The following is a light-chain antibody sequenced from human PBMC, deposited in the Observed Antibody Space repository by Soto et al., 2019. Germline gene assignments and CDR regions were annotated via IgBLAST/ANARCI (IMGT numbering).Light chain of an antibody. CDR1: QSVSSSY. V-gene: IGKV3-20*01. CDR3: QQYGNSRWT. J-gene: IGKJ1*01. Sequence: EIVLTQSPDTLSLSPGERATLSCRASQSVSSSYLAWYQQTPGQAPRLLIYGTSNRATGIPDRFSGSGSGTDFPLTISRLEAEDFAVYYCQQYGNSRWTFGQGTKVEIK. CDR2: GTS.